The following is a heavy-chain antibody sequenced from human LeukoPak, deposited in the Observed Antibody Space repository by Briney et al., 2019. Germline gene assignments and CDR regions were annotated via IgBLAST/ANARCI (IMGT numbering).Heavy chain of an antibody. CDR1: GYTFKNHD. CDR3: ARGLRYYYGMDV. CDR2: MNSNSGNT. V-gene: IGHV1-8*01. Sequence: ASVKVSCKASGYTFKNHDINWVRQATGQGLEWMGWMNSNSGNTGYAQKFQGRVTMTRDTSISTAYMELSSLRSEDTAVYYCARGLRYYYGMDVWGQGTTVTVSS. J-gene: IGHJ6*02.